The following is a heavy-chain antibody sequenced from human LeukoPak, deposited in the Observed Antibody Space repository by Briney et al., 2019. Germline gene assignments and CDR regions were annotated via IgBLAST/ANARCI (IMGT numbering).Heavy chain of an antibody. CDR2: ISYDGSNK. CDR3: ASSLDTAMVTFDY. D-gene: IGHD5-18*01. Sequence: GGSLRLSCAASGFTFSSYAMHWVRQAPGKGLEWVAVISYDGSNKYYADSVKGRFTISRDNSKNTLYLQMNSLRAEDTAVYYCASSLDTAMVTFDYWGQGTLVTVSS. V-gene: IGHV3-30-3*01. CDR1: GFTFSSYA. J-gene: IGHJ4*02.